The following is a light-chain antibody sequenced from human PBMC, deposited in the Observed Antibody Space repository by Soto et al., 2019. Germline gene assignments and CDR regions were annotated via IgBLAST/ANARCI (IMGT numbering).Light chain of an antibody. Sequence: EIVMTQSPLSLPVTPGEPASISCTSSQSLLHSNGYDYLDWYLQKPGQSPQLLIYAGSNRASGVPDRFSGSGSGTDFTLKISRVEAEDVAVYYCMQALQAPFTFGPGTKVDIK. J-gene: IGKJ3*01. CDR3: MQALQAPFT. V-gene: IGKV2-28*01. CDR1: QSLLHSNGYDY. CDR2: AGS.